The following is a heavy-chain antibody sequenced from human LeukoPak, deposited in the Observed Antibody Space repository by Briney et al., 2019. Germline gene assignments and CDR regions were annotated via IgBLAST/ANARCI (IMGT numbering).Heavy chain of an antibody. D-gene: IGHD3-3*01. CDR3: ARSYISDYYYYFDY. V-gene: IGHV3-53*01. Sequence: PGGSLRLSCAASGFTFSSYAMHWVRQAPGKGLEWVSILHSGASVYYTDSVKGRFTISRDNSRNTLYLQMNSLRAEDTAVYYCARSYISDYYYYFDYWGQGTLVTVSS. J-gene: IGHJ4*02. CDR2: LHSGASV. CDR1: GFTFSSYA.